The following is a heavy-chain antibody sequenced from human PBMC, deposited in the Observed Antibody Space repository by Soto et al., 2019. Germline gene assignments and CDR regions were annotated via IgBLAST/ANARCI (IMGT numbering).Heavy chain of an antibody. CDR3: ARESGGLDP. J-gene: IGHJ5*02. V-gene: IGHV1-18*01. CDR2: INPYNGKT. Sequence: VASVKVSCKASGYTFTSYGISWVRQAPGQGLECMGWINPYNGKTNYAQKFQGRVTMTTDTSTNTAYMELGSLRSDDTALYYCARESGGLDPWGQGTLVTVSS. CDR1: GYTFTSYG.